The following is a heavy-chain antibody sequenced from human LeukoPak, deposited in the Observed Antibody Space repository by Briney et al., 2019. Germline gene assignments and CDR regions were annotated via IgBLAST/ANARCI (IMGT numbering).Heavy chain of an antibody. D-gene: IGHD6-13*01. CDR3: ARVTLYSSSSYYFMDV. CDR2: IYHSGST. J-gene: IGHJ6*03. CDR1: GGSISSYY. Sequence: SETLSLTCTVSGGSISSYYWSWVRQPPGKGLEWIGYIYHSGSTYYNPSLKSRVTISVDRSKNQFSLKLNSVTAADTAVYYCARVTLYSSSSYYFMDVWGKGTTVTVSS. V-gene: IGHV4-59*12.